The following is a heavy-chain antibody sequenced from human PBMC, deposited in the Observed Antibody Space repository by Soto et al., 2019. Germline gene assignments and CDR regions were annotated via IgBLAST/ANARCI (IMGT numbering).Heavy chain of an antibody. CDR2: IDWDDDK. J-gene: IGHJ4*02. CDR3: ARIHPPWESSSWYYFDY. D-gene: IGHD6-13*01. Sequence: ASGRTLGNPTQTLTLTCTFSGVSLSTSGMCVSWIRQPPGKALEWLALIDWDDDKYYSTSLKTRLTISKDTSKNQVVLTMTNMDPVDTATYYCARIHPPWESSSWYYFDYWGQGTLVTVSS. V-gene: IGHV2-70*01. CDR1: GVSLSTSGMC.